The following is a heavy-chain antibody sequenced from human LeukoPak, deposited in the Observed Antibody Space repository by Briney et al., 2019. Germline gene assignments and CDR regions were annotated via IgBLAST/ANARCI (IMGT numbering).Heavy chain of an antibody. J-gene: IGHJ4*02. CDR3: ARRRLGYCSGGSCYGIDY. CDR2: ISAYNGNT. D-gene: IGHD2-15*01. CDR1: GYTFTCYG. Sequence: ASVKVSCKASGYTFTCYGISWVRQAPGQGLEWMGWISAYNGNTNYAQKLQGRVTMTTDTSTSTAYMELRSLRSDDTAVYYCARRRLGYCSGGSCYGIDYWGQGTLVTVSS. V-gene: IGHV1-18*01.